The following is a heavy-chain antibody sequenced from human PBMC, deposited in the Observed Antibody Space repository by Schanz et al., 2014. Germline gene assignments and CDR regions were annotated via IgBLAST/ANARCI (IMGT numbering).Heavy chain of an antibody. CDR2: ISPYNGNT. CDR3: ASSGAGYSSSWDFDY. V-gene: IGHV1-18*01. Sequence: QVQLVQSGDEVKKPGASVKVSCKTSGYTFSDYGISWVRQAPGQGLEWMGWISPYNGNTNYAQKLQGRVTITADKSTFTAYMDVSSLRSEDTAVYYCASSGAGYSSSWDFDYWGQGTLVTVSS. CDR1: GYTFSDYG. D-gene: IGHD6-13*01. J-gene: IGHJ4*02.